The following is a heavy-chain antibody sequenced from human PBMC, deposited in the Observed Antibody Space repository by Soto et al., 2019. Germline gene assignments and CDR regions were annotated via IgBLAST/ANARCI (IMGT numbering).Heavy chain of an antibody. V-gene: IGHV3-30-3*01. J-gene: IGHJ4*02. D-gene: IGHD2-2*01. CDR1: GFTFSSYA. CDR2: ISYDGSNK. CDR3: AREEGYCISTSCYADLDY. Sequence: GGSLRLSCAASGFTFSSYAMHWVRQAPGKGLEWVAVISYDGSNKYYADSVKGRFTISRDNSKNTLYLQMNSLRAEDTAVYYCAREEGYCISTSCYADLDYWGQGTLVTVYS.